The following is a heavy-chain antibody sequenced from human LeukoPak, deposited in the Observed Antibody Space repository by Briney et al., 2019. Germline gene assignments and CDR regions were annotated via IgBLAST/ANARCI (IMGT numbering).Heavy chain of an antibody. V-gene: IGHV6-1*01. Sequence: SQTLSLTCAISGDSVSSNSAAWNWIRQSPSRGLEWLGRTYYRSKWYNDYAVSVKSRITINPDTSKNQFSLKLSSVTAADTAVYYCARDHGCSGTSCGFDPWGQGTLVTVSS. J-gene: IGHJ5*02. CDR1: GDSVSSNSAA. D-gene: IGHD2-2*01. CDR2: TYYRSKWYN. CDR3: ARDHGCSGTSCGFDP.